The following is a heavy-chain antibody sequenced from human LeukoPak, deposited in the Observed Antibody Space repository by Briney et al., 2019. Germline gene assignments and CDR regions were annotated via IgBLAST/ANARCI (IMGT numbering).Heavy chain of an antibody. V-gene: IGHV4-4*07. D-gene: IGHD3-3*01. Sequence: SGTLSLTCTVSGGSISSYYWNWIRQPAGKGLEWIGLIYISGSTNYNPSLRSRVTMSVNKSKNQLSLKLSSVTAADTAVYYCASGYYAGLDYWGQGTLVTVSS. CDR2: IYISGST. CDR1: GGSISSYY. J-gene: IGHJ4*02. CDR3: ASGYYAGLDY.